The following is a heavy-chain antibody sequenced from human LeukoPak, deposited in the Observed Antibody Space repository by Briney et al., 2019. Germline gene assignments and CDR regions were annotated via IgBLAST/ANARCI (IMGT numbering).Heavy chain of an antibody. J-gene: IGHJ4*02. Sequence: GGSLRLSCAASGFTFSSYWMHWVRQAPGKGLLWVSRINSDGSSTNYADSVKGRFTISRDNVNNTLYLQMNSLRAEDTAVYYCARDRGVGAPDYWGQGTLVTVSS. CDR2: INSDGSST. CDR3: ARDRGVGAPDY. V-gene: IGHV3-74*01. CDR1: GFTFSSYW. D-gene: IGHD1-26*01.